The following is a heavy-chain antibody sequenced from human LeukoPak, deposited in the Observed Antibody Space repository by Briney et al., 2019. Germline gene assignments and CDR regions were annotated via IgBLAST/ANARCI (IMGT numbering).Heavy chain of an antibody. D-gene: IGHD6-13*01. CDR3: ARGGYSSSWYGSYYYYYMDV. V-gene: IGHV1-8*01. Sequence: GASVKVSCKASGYTFTSYDINWVRQATGQGLEWMGWMNPNSGNTGYAQKFQGRVTMTRNTSISTAYMELSSLRSEDTAVYYCARGGYSSSWYGSYYYYYMDVWGKGTTVTISS. CDR1: GYTFTSYD. J-gene: IGHJ6*03. CDR2: MNPNSGNT.